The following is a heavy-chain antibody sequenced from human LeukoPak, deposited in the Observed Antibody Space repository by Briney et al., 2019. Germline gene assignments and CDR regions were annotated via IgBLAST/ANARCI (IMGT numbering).Heavy chain of an antibody. CDR2: IYYSGST. CDR1: GGSISSSSYY. D-gene: IGHD3-9*01. CDR3: ARGRKYTPGYRVTELGSGYSDY. J-gene: IGHJ4*02. V-gene: IGHV4-39*07. Sequence: SETLSLTCTVSGGSISSSSYYWGWIRQPPGKGLEWIGSIYYSGSTYYNPSLKSRVTISVDTSKNQFSLKLSSVTAADTAVYYCARGRKYTPGYRVTELGSGYSDYWGQGTLVTVSS.